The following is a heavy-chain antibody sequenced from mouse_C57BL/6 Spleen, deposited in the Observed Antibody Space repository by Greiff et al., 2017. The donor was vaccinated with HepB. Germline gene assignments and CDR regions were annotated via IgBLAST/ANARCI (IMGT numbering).Heavy chain of an antibody. CDR2: INPSSGYT. Sequence: QVQLQQSGAELAKPGASVKLSCKASGYTFTSYWMHWVKQRPGQGLEWIGYINPSSGYTKYNQKFKDKATLTADKSSSTAYMQQSSLTSEDSAVYYCAKRGDYDEAWFAYWGQGTLVTVSA. CDR3: AKRGDYDEAWFAY. J-gene: IGHJ3*01. CDR1: GYTFTSYW. V-gene: IGHV1-7*01. D-gene: IGHD2-4*01.